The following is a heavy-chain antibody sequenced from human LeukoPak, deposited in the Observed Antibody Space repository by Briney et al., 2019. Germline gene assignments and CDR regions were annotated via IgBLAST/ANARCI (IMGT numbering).Heavy chain of an antibody. V-gene: IGHV3-9*01. CDR2: ISWNSGNV. Sequence: GGSLRLSCAASGFTFKNYAMHWVRQAPGKGLEWVSSISWNSGNVDYADSVKGRFALSRDNAKNSLFLQMNSLRAEDTALYYCAKTGTYSSSFGYIDSWGQGTLVTVSS. CDR3: AKTGTYSSSFGYIDS. D-gene: IGHD6-6*01. CDR1: GFTFKNYA. J-gene: IGHJ4*02.